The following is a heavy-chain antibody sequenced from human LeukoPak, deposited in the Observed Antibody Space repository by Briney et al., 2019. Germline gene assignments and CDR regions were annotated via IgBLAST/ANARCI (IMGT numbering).Heavy chain of an antibody. CDR3: ARAYSNYDFDY. CDR1: GFTFSSYA. J-gene: IGHJ4*02. V-gene: IGHV3-30*04. D-gene: IGHD4-11*01. CDR2: ISYDGSNK. Sequence: GGSLRLSCAASGFTFSSYAMHWVRQAPGKGLEWVAVISYDGSNKYYADSVKGRFTISRDNAKNSLYLQMNSLRAEDTAVYYCARAYSNYDFDYWGQGTLVTVSS.